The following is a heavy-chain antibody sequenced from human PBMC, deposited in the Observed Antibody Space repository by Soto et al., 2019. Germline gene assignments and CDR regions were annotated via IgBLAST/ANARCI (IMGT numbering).Heavy chain of an antibody. V-gene: IGHV3-21*06. CDR1: GFTFSGYG. J-gene: IGHJ4*02. D-gene: IGHD6-19*01. CDR2: ISSRSTNI. Sequence: KPGGSLRFSCVGSGFTFSGYGMAWVRQAPGRGLEWVASISSRSTNIDYADSVKGRFTISRDNAKNLVSLQMSSLRGEDTALYYCAKFTEPGYSSIWYYFEYWGQGTPVTVSS. CDR3: AKFTEPGYSSIWYYFEY.